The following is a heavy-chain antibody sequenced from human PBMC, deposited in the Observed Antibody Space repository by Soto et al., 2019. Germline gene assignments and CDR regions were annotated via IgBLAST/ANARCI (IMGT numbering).Heavy chain of an antibody. Sequence: QVQLVQSGAEVKKPGSSVKVSCKASGGTFSSYAISWVRQAPGQGLEWMGGIIPIFGTANYAQKFQGRVTXXAXEXXTTAYVDPSSPRYEATAVYYCARGFLTTVTNLFDYWGQGTLVTVSS. CDR1: GGTFSSYA. D-gene: IGHD4-4*01. CDR3: ARGFLTTVTNLFDY. V-gene: IGHV1-69*12. CDR2: IIPIFGTA. J-gene: IGHJ4*02.